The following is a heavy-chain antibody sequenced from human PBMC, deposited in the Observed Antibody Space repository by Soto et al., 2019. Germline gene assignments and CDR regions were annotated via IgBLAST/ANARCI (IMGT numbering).Heavy chain of an antibody. Sequence: QVQLVQSGAEVKKPGASVTVSCKTSGYTFSNYGINWVRQAPGQGLDWMGWISGYKGNTNYAQTVQGRVTMTTDTSTGTVYMELRSLKSDDTAIYYCSRFIMVGGWFDPNYYHGMDVWGQGTTVTVSS. V-gene: IGHV1-18*01. CDR2: ISGYKGNT. CDR1: GYTFSNYG. CDR3: SRFIMVGGWFDPNYYHGMDV. D-gene: IGHD6-19*01. J-gene: IGHJ6*02.